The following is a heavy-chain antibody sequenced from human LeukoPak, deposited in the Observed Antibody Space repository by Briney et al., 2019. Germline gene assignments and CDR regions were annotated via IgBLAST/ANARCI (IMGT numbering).Heavy chain of an antibody. CDR3: ARKSLATRAMDF. D-gene: IGHD6-6*01. Sequence: GGSLRLSCAASGFTFSSCAMNWVRQVPGKGLEWVSAVSHGDGSTFYADSVKGRFIISRDSSKNTLYLQMNSLSAEDTAIYYCARKSLATRAMDFWGQGTLVTVSS. CDR2: VSHGDGST. V-gene: IGHV3-23*01. CDR1: GFTFSSCA. J-gene: IGHJ4*02.